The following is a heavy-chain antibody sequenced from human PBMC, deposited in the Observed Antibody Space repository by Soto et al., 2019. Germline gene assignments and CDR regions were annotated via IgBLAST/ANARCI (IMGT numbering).Heavy chain of an antibody. V-gene: IGHV3-74*01. D-gene: IGHD1-26*01. CDR1: GFTFSIYW. CDR3: TRVGGSVSGMDV. J-gene: IGHJ6*02. Sequence: EVQLVESGGGLVQPGGSLRLSCAASGFTFSIYWMHWVRQAPGKGPVWVSRMDNAGSSARYADSVKGRFTISRDNAKNTVYLQMNSLRAEDTAVYYCTRVGGSVSGMDVWGQGTTVTVSS. CDR2: MDNAGSSA.